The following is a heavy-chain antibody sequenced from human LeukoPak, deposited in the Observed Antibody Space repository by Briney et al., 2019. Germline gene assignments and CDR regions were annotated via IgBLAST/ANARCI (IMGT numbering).Heavy chain of an antibody. D-gene: IGHD3-3*01. CDR1: GFTFSSYA. Sequence: VGSLSLSCSASGFTFSSYAMHWVRQAPGKGLEYVSAISSNGGSTYYADSVKGRFTISRDNSKNTLYLQMSSLRAEDTAVYYCVKEYYDFWSGYFGSDYWGQGTVGTVSS. CDR2: ISSNGGST. J-gene: IGHJ4*02. CDR3: VKEYYDFWSGYFGSDY. V-gene: IGHV3-64D*09.